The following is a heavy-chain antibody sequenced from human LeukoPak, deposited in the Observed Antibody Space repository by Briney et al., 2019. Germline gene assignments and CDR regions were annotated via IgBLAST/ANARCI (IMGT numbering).Heavy chain of an antibody. CDR2: ISGSGGST. J-gene: IGHJ4*02. CDR3: AKSLGGVIVTSFDY. CDR1: GYTFSSYA. V-gene: IGHV3-23*01. D-gene: IGHD3-16*02. Sequence: GGSLRLSCAASGYTFSSYAMSWVRQAPGKGLEWVSAISGSGGSTYYADSVKGRFTISRDNSKNTLYLQMNSLRAEDTAVYYCAKSLGGVIVTSFDYWGQGTLVTVSS.